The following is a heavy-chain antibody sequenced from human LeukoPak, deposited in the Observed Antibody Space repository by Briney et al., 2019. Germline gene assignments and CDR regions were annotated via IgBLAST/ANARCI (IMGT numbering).Heavy chain of an antibody. V-gene: IGHV1-69*05. CDR1: GGTFSSYA. D-gene: IGHD2-8*01. CDR3: ARDRYCTNGVCYQYY. Sequence: ASVKVSCKASGGTFSSYAISWVRQAPGQGLEWTGRIIPIFGTANYARKFQGRVTITTDESTSTAYMELSSLRSEDTAVYYCARDRYCTNGVCYQYYWGQGTLVTVSS. J-gene: IGHJ4*02. CDR2: IIPIFGTA.